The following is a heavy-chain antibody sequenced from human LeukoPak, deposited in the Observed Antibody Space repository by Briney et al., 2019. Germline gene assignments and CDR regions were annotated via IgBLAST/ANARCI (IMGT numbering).Heavy chain of an antibody. V-gene: IGHV1-3*01. Sequence: ASVKVSCKASGHTFAKHAIHWVRQAPGQRLEWMGWINAGDGSTRYSQKFHGGVTITRDTSASTAYMELSSLRSEDTAVYYCARSILVVPVASHLNYGVDVWGQGTTVTVSS. CDR1: GHTFAKHA. CDR3: ARSILVVPVASHLNYGVDV. D-gene: IGHD2-2*01. CDR2: INAGDGST. J-gene: IGHJ6*02.